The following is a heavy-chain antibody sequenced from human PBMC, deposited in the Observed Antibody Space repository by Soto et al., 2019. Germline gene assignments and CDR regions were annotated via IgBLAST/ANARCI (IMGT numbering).Heavy chain of an antibody. V-gene: IGHV3-23*01. Sequence: GGSLRLSCAASGFSFIDYAINWVRQGPGRGLEDVAGIGGRVGNAFYADSMKGRVSISRENSKNTVSLHMHNLRVDDSALYSCATARHSGEFAGSYDSWGQGTLVTVSS. CDR1: GFSFIDYA. J-gene: IGHJ5*02. CDR2: IGGRVGNA. CDR3: ATARHSGEFAGSYDS. D-gene: IGHD3-16*01.